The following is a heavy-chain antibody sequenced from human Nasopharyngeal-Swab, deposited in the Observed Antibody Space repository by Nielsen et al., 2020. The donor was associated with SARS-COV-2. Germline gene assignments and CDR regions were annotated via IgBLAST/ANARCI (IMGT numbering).Heavy chain of an antibody. Sequence: VRQAPGKGLEWVGRIKSSTDGGTTDYIAPVKGRFTISRDDSKNTLYLQMNSLKTEDTAVYYCTTEWITMIVVAGDADAFDIWGQGTMVTVSS. D-gene: IGHD3-22*01. J-gene: IGHJ3*02. V-gene: IGHV3-15*01. CDR2: IKSSTDGGTT. CDR3: TTEWITMIVVAGDADAFDI.